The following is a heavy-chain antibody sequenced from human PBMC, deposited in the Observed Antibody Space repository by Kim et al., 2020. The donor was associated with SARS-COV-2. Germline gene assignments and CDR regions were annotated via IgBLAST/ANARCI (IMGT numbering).Heavy chain of an antibody. Sequence: GGSLRLSCAASGFTFSSYAMHWVRQAPGKGLEWVAVIWYDGSNKYYADSVKGRFTISRDNSKNTLYLQMNSLRAEDTAVYYCARDGSTSCYFCDYYYGMDVWGQGTTVTVSS. V-gene: IGHV3-33*01. CDR1: GFTFSSYA. D-gene: IGHD2-2*01. CDR3: ARDGSTSCYFCDYYYGMDV. CDR2: IWYDGSNK. J-gene: IGHJ6*02.